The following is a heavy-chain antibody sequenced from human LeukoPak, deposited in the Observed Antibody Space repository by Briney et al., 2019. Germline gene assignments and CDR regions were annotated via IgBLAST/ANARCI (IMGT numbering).Heavy chain of an antibody. D-gene: IGHD6-19*01. J-gene: IGHJ1*01. CDR2: IYYSGST. CDR1: GGSISSYY. V-gene: IGHV4-59*01. CDR3: ARGGWYPESFQH. Sequence: SETQSFTCTVSGGSISSYYWNWIRQPPGKGLEWIGYIYYSGSTNYNPSLKSRVTISVDTSKNQFSLKLSSVTAADTAVYYCARGGWYPESFQHWGQGALVTVSS.